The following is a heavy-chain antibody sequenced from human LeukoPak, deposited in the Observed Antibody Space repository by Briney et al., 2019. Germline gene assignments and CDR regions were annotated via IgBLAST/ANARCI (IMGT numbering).Heavy chain of an antibody. CDR2: IYYSGST. Sequence: SETLSLTCTVSGGSISSYYWSWIRQPPGKGLEWIGYIYYSGSTNYNPSLKSRVTISVDTSKNQFSLKLSSVTAADTAVYYCARGEPLRPLDPWGQGTLVTVSS. V-gene: IGHV4-59*01. CDR3: ARGEPLRPLDP. CDR1: GGSISSYY. J-gene: IGHJ5*02.